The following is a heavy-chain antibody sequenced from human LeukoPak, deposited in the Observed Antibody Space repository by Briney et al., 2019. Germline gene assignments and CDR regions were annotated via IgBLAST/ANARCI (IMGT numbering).Heavy chain of an antibody. J-gene: IGHJ4*02. Sequence: GGSLRHSCAVSGFTVSSNYMSWVRQAPGKGLEWVSVIYSGGSTYYADSVKGRFTISRDNSKNTPYLQMNSLRAEDTAVYYCYSMIVVEIRVINDYWGQGTLVTVSS. V-gene: IGHV3-66*01. CDR1: GFTVSSNY. CDR2: IYSGGST. D-gene: IGHD3-22*01. CDR3: YSMIVVEIRVINDY.